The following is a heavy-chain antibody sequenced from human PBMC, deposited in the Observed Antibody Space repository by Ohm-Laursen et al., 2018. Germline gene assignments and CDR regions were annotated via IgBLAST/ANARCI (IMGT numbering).Heavy chain of an antibody. Sequence: SETLSLTCTVSGASINSHHWSFIRQPPGKGLEWIAFVYYSGSTYYNPSLKSRVSMSVDTSNNQSSLQLRYVTAADTAVYYCASSGSPSRAWYSFDSWGQGTLVTVSS. V-gene: IGHV4-59*11. CDR3: ASSGSPSRAWYSFDS. D-gene: IGHD6-13*01. CDR1: GASINSHH. J-gene: IGHJ4*02. CDR2: VYYSGST.